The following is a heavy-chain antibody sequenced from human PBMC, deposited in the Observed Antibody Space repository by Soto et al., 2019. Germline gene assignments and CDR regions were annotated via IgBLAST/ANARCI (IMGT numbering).Heavy chain of an antibody. CDR2: IFYSGST. D-gene: IGHD2-21*02. CDR1: GDSITSGDYY. V-gene: IGHV4-61*08. Sequence: SETLSLTCTVSGDSITSGDYYWSWVRQPPGKGLEWIGYIFYSGSTKSNPSLKSRVTMSVDMSKNQFSLRLTSVTAADTAVYYCAIVFPSYCGGDCSYFDSWGQGTLVTVSS. CDR3: AIVFPSYCGGDCSYFDS. J-gene: IGHJ4*02.